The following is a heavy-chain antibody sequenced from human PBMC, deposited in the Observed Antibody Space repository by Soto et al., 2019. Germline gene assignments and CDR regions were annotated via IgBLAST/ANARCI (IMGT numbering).Heavy chain of an antibody. CDR1: GGFVTSGSYY. J-gene: IGHJ3*02. V-gene: IGHV4-34*01. Sequence: QVQLQQWGAGLLKPSETLSLTCAVYGGFVTSGSYYWSWIRQPPGKGLEWIGEMCHSGGTHFNPSLKSRVTISVDTSKNQFTLKMSSVTAADTALNYCARVERGTATTVVDAFDIWGPGTMVTVSS. CDR2: MCHSGGT. D-gene: IGHD1-1*01. CDR3: ARVERGTATTVVDAFDI.